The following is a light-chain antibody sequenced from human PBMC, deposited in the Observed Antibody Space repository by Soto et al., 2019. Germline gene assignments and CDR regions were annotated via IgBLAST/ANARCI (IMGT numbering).Light chain of an antibody. CDR2: DAS. V-gene: IGKV3-15*01. Sequence: EIVLTQSPATLSLSPGERATFSCRASQSINTKIAWYQLKPGQAPRLLIYDASIRATGIPARFSGSGSGTEFALTISSLQSEDFALYYCQQYHNWPRTFGQGTKVDIK. J-gene: IGKJ1*01. CDR1: QSINTK. CDR3: QQYHNWPRT.